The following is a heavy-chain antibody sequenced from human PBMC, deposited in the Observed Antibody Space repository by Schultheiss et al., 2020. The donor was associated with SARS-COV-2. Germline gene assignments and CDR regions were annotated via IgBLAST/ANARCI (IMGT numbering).Heavy chain of an antibody. V-gene: IGHV3-30*01. CDR2: ISYDGSNK. Sequence: GSLRLSCAASGFTFSSYAMHWVRQAPGKGLEWVAVISYDGSNKYYADSVKGRFTISRDNSKNTLYLQMNSLRAEDTAVYYCARVFGGYCSSTSCYSVSYYYYGMDVWGQGTTVTVSS. D-gene: IGHD2-2*02. J-gene: IGHJ6*02. CDR3: ARVFGGYCSSTSCYSVSYYYYGMDV. CDR1: GFTFSSYA.